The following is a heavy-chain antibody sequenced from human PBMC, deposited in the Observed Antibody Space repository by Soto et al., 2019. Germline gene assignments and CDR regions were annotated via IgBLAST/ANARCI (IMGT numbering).Heavy chain of an antibody. J-gene: IGHJ6*02. V-gene: IGHV3-74*01. Sequence: TGGSLRLSCAASGFTFRSYWRHWVRQAPGKGLGGVSRINSDGSSTSYADSGKVRFTISRDNAKNTLYLQMTSLRDEATAVYYCARGFMVVTNKAYYYGMDVWGQGTTVTVSS. CDR1: GFTFRSYW. CDR3: ARGFMVVTNKAYYYGMDV. CDR2: INSDGSST. D-gene: IGHD2-15*01.